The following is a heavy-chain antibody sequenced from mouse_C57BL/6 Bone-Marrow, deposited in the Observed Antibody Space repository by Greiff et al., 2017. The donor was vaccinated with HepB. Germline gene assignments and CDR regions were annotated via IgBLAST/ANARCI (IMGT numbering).Heavy chain of an antibody. CDR1: GYTFTDYY. J-gene: IGHJ2*01. V-gene: IGHV14-3*01. CDR2: IDPANGNT. Sequence: EVQLQQSGPVLVKPGASVKMSCKASGYTFTDYYMHWVKQRPEQGLEWIGRIDPANGNTKYAPKFQGKATITADTSSNTAYLQLSSLTSEDTAIYYCARYYFDYWGQGTTLTVSS. CDR3: ARYYFDY.